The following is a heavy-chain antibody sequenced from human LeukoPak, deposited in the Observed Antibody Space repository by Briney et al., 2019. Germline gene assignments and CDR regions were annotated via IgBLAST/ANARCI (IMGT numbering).Heavy chain of an antibody. V-gene: IGHV3-74*01. D-gene: IGHD2-15*01. CDR3: ARGLGYCSGGSCYPWWFDP. CDR2: INSDGSST. J-gene: IGHJ5*02. Sequence: GGSLRLSCAASGFTLSSYWMHWVRQAPGKGLVWVSRINSDGSSTSYADSVKGRFTISRDNAKNTLYLQMNSLRAEDTAVYYCARGLGYCSGGSCYPWWFDPWGQGTLVTVSS. CDR1: GFTLSSYW.